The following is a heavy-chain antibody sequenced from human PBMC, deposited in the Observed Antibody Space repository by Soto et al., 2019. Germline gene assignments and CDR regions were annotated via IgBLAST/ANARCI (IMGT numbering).Heavy chain of an antibody. CDR3: AKDWQYGDYGYNVDL. Sequence: ASVKVSCKASGYNFVAYYMHWVRQAPGQGLEWMGWINPSSGATNFAERFQGRVTMTSDTSISTFYMEIKRLNSDDTAVYFCAKDWQYGDYGYNVDLWGQGTLVTVSS. D-gene: IGHD1-1*01. V-gene: IGHV1-2*02. J-gene: IGHJ4*02. CDR2: INPSSGAT. CDR1: GYNFVAYY.